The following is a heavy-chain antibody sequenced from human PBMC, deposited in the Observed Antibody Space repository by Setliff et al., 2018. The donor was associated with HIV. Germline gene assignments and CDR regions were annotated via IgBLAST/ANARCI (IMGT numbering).Heavy chain of an antibody. J-gene: IGHJ6*03. CDR3: ARHDHSDNLSYPMDV. Sequence: PSETLSLTCAVFGGSFTDYYWIWIRQPPGKGLEWIGEINHSGSTNYNPSLKSRVTISVDTSKNQISLTVTSVTAADTAVYYCARHDHSDNLSYPMDVWGKGTTVTVSS. CDR1: GGSFTDYY. CDR2: INHSGST. D-gene: IGHD3-22*01. V-gene: IGHV4-34*01.